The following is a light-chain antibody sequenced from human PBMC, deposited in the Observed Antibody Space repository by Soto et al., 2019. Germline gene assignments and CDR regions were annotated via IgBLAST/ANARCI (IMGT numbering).Light chain of an antibody. CDR1: QSVRSNH. V-gene: IGKV3-20*01. CDR2: DAS. Sequence: EIVLTQSPGTLSLSPGERATLSCRASQSVRSNHLAWYQQKPGQAPRLLIYDASSRAAGIPDRFSGSGSGKVFTLTISRLEPEDFAVYYCQQYGSSPRTFGRGTKLEI. J-gene: IGKJ2*01. CDR3: QQYGSSPRT.